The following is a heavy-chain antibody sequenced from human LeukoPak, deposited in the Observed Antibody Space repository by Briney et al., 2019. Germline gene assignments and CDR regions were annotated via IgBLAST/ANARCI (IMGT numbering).Heavy chain of an antibody. CDR1: GFTFSISW. J-gene: IGHJ4*02. CDR3: TTVSYGYSDY. Sequence: GGSLRLSCAASGFTFSISWMSWVRQAPGKGLGWVGRIKSKTVSGTTDYAAPVKGRFTISRDDSKNTLYLQMNSLKTEDTAVYYCTTVSYGYSDYWGQGTLVTVSS. D-gene: IGHD5-18*01. CDR2: IKSKTVSGTT. V-gene: IGHV3-15*01.